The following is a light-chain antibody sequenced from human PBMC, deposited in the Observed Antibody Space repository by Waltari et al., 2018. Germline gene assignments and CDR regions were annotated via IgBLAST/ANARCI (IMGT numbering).Light chain of an antibody. CDR2: TTD. Sequence: QSVLTQPPSSSGTPGQRVTIPCSWSSSHTGLETVTWYQQFPGAAPKLLIHTTDQRPSGVPDRFSGSKSGTSASLAISGLQSEDEADYFCASWDGRLNGVVFGGGTKLTVL. J-gene: IGLJ3*02. CDR3: ASWDGRLNGVV. V-gene: IGLV1-44*01. CDR1: SSHTGLET.